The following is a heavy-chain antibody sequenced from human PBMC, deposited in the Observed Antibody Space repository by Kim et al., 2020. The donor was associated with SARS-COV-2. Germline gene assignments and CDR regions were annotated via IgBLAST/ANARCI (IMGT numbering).Heavy chain of an antibody. Sequence: GGSLRLSCAASGFTFDDYAMHWVRQAPGKGLEWVSLISGDGGSTYYADSVKGRFTISRDNSKNSLYLQMNSLRTEDTALYYCAKGYCSGGSCYSTDYGMDVWCQGTTVTVSS. J-gene: IGHJ6*02. D-gene: IGHD2-15*01. CDR3: AKGYCSGGSCYSTDYGMDV. V-gene: IGHV3-43*02. CDR1: GFTFDDYA. CDR2: ISGDGGST.